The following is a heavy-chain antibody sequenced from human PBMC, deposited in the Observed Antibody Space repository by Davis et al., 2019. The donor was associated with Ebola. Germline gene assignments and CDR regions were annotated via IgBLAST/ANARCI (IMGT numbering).Heavy chain of an antibody. Sequence: ESLKISCAASGFTFSSYWMSWVRQAPGKGLEWVSYISSSGSTIYYADSVKGRFTISRDNAKNSLYLQMNSLRAEDTAVYYCARGQWLFHFDYWGQGTLVTVSS. CDR1: GFTFSSYW. CDR2: ISSSGSTI. CDR3: ARGQWLFHFDY. J-gene: IGHJ4*02. D-gene: IGHD6-19*01. V-gene: IGHV3-48*04.